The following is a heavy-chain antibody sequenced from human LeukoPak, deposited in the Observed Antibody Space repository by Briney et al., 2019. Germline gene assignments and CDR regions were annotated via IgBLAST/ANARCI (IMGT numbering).Heavy chain of an antibody. V-gene: IGHV4-59*12. J-gene: IGHJ4*02. CDR1: GGSISSYY. CDR3: ARGAQTYYDKAPVDY. Sequence: PSETLSLTCTVSGGSISSYYWSWIRQPPGKGLEWIGYIYYSGSTNYNPSLKSRVTISVGTSKNQFSLKLNSMTAADTAVYYCARGAQTYYDKAPVDYWGQGTLVTVSS. CDR2: IYYSGST. D-gene: IGHD3-22*01.